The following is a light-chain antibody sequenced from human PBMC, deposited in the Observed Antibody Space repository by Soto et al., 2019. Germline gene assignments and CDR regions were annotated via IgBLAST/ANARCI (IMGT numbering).Light chain of an antibody. J-gene: IGKJ1*01. CDR2: GAS. CDR3: QQYGSSPKT. V-gene: IGKV3-20*01. CDR1: QSVSSSY. Sequence: EIVFTQSPDTLSLSPGERITLSCRASQSVSSSYLAWYQQKPGQAPRLLIYGASSRATGIPDRFSGSGSGTDFTLTISRLEPEDFAVYYCQQYGSSPKTFGQGTKVDI.